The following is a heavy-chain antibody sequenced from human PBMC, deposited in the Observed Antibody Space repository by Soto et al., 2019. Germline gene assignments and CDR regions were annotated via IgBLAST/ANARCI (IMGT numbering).Heavy chain of an antibody. V-gene: IGHV4-30-2*01. CDR1: GGSISSGGYS. J-gene: IGHJ4*02. CDR2: IYHSGST. Sequence: QLQLQESGSGLVKPSQTLSLTCAVSGGSISSGGYSWSWIRQPPGKGLEWIGYIYHSGSTYYNPSHKSRVTVSVHMSKYQFSLKLCSVTAADGAFSYCSSAGRLTAVPADYWGQGTLVTVSS. CDR3: SSAGRLTAVPADY. D-gene: IGHD3-16*01.